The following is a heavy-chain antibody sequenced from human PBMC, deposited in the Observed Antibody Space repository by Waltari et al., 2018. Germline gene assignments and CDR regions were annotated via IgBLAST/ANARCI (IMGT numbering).Heavy chain of an antibody. J-gene: IGHJ3*02. CDR1: GGTFSSYA. V-gene: IGHV1-69*12. CDR2: IIPIFGTA. Sequence: QVQLVQSGAEVKKPGSSVKVSCKASGGTFSSYAISWVRQAPGQGLEWMGGIIPIFGTANYAQKFQGRVTITADESTSTAYMELSSLRSEDTAVYYCARVTFLNGDSTPFDAFDIWGQGTMVTVSS. D-gene: IGHD3-10*01. CDR3: ARVTFLNGDSTPFDAFDI.